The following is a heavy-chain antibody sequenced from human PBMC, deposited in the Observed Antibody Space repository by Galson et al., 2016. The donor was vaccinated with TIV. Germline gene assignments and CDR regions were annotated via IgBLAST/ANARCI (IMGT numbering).Heavy chain of an antibody. CDR3: ARGLLGASVGYDV. CDR1: GFTFSDYW. D-gene: IGHD1-26*01. V-gene: IGHV3-74*01. J-gene: IGHJ3*01. CDR2: VETDGSST. Sequence: SLRLSCAASGFTFSDYWMHWVRQVPGKGLVWVSRVETDGSSTNYADSVKGRITISRDNAKNTVYLQMNSLRAEDTAVYHCARGLLGASVGYDVWGQGTMVTVSS.